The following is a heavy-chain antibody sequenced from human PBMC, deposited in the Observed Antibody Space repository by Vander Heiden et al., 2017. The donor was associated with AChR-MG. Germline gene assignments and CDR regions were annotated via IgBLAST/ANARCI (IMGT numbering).Heavy chain of an antibody. CDR2: INHSGST. J-gene: IGHJ4*02. CDR1: GGSFSGYY. Sequence: QVQLQQWGAGLLKPSETLSLTCAVHGGSFSGYYWSWIRQPPGKGLEWIGEINHSGSTKYNPSLKSRVTISVDTSKNQFSLKLSSVTAADTAVYYCARFRRRYSSSPYFFDYWGQGTLVTVSS. CDR3: ARFRRRYSSSPYFFDY. V-gene: IGHV4-34*01. D-gene: IGHD6-6*01.